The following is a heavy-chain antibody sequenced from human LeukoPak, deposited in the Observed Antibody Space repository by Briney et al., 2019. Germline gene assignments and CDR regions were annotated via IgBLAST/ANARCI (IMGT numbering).Heavy chain of an antibody. V-gene: IGHV1-24*01. CDR3: ATGSGSKQALGGQTYFDY. J-gene: IGHJ4*02. CDR1: GYTLTELS. CDR2: FDPEDGET. D-gene: IGHD3-16*01. Sequence: ASVKVSCKVSGYTLTELSMHWVRQAPGKGLEWMGGFDPEDGETIYAQKFQGRVTMTEDTSTDTAYMELSSLRSEDTAVYYCATGSGSKQALGGQTYFDYWGQGTLVTVSS.